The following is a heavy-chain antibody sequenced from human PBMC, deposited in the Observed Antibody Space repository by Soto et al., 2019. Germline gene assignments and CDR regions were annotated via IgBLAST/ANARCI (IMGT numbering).Heavy chain of an antibody. Sequence: GESLKISCKGSGYSFTSYWIGWVRQMPGKGLEWMGIIYPGDSDTRYSPSFQGQVTISADKSISTAYLQWSSLKASDTAMYYCARQTVIAVALHAFNIGGQGKMVTVSS. J-gene: IGHJ3*02. CDR3: ARQTVIAVALHAFNI. CDR2: IYPGDSDT. D-gene: IGHD6-19*01. V-gene: IGHV5-51*01. CDR1: GYSFTSYW.